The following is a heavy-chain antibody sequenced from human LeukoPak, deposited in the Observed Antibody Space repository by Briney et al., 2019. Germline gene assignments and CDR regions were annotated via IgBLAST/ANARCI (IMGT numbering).Heavy chain of an antibody. CDR3: AGSSSWYRRWFDP. Sequence: ASVKVSCKASGYTFTNYGISWVRQAPGQGLEWMGWISTYNGNTNYAQKLQGRVTMTTDTSTSTAYMELSSLRSEDTAVYYCAGSSSWYRRWFDPWGQGTLVTVSS. J-gene: IGHJ5*02. CDR2: ISTYNGNT. D-gene: IGHD6-13*01. V-gene: IGHV1-18*01. CDR1: GYTFTNYG.